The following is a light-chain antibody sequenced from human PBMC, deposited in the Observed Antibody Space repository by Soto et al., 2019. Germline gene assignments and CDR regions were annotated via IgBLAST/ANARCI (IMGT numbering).Light chain of an antibody. CDR3: SSYTSGSTPVV. J-gene: IGLJ2*01. CDR2: DVS. Sequence: QSALTQPASVSGSPRQSITISCTGTSRDVGGYNYVSWYQHHPGKAPKLMIYDVSNRPSGVSNRFSGSKSGNTASLPISGLQAEDEADYYCSSYTSGSTPVVFGGGTKLTVL. V-gene: IGLV2-14*03. CDR1: SRDVGGYNY.